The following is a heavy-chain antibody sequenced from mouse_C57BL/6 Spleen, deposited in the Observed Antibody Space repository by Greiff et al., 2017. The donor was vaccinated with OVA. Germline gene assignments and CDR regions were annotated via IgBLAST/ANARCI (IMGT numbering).Heavy chain of an antibody. D-gene: IGHD5-5*01. CDR3: TRIRLPFYAMDY. CDR2: IRNKANNHAT. Sequence: EVKLMESGGGLVQPGGSMKLSCAASGFTFSDAWMDWVRQSPEKGLEWVAEIRNKANNHATYYAESVKGRFTISRDDSKSSVYLQMNSLRAEDTGIYYCTRIRLPFYAMDYWGQGTSVTVSS. J-gene: IGHJ4*01. V-gene: IGHV6-6*01. CDR1: GFTFSDAW.